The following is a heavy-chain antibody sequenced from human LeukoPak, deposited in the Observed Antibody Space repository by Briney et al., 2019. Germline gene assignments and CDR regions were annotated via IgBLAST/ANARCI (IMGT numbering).Heavy chain of an antibody. CDR1: GFTFSSYW. V-gene: IGHV3-74*01. J-gene: IGHJ4*02. D-gene: IGHD3-22*01. CDR3: ARVMSSGYCNDY. CDR2: INSDGSST. Sequence: GGSLRLSCAASGFTFSSYWMHWVRHAPGKGLVWVSRINSDGSSTSYADSVKGRFTISRDNAKNTLYLQMNSLRAEDTAVYYCARVMSSGYCNDYWGQGTLVTVSS.